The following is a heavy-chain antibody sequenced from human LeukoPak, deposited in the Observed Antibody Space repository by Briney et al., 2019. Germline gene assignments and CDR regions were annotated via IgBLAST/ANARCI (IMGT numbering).Heavy chain of an antibody. CDR3: ARGDSSSASFDY. V-gene: IGHV3-23*01. J-gene: IGHJ4*02. CDR2: ISGSGGST. CDR1: GFTFSSYA. D-gene: IGHD6-6*01. Sequence: GGSLRLSCAASGFTFSSYAMSWVRQAPGKGLEWVSAISGSGGSTYYADSVKGRFTISRDNAKNSLYLQMNSLRAEDTAVYYCARGDSSSASFDYWGQGTLVTVSS.